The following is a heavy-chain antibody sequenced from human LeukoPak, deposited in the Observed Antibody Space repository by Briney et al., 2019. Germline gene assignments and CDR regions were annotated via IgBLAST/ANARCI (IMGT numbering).Heavy chain of an antibody. V-gene: IGHV3-30*04. CDR3: ARGSHGSGGIDY. CDR2: ISYDGSNK. CDR1: GFTFSSYA. Sequence: SGGSLRLSCAASGFTFSSYAMHWDRQAPGKGLEWVAVISYDGSNKYYADSVKGRFTISRDNSKNTLYLQMNSLRAEDTAVYYCARGSHGSGGIDYWGQGTLVTVSS. D-gene: IGHD3-10*01. J-gene: IGHJ4*02.